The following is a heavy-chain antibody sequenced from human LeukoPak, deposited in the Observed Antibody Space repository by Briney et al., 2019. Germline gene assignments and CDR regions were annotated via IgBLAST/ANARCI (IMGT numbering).Heavy chain of an antibody. J-gene: IGHJ6*02. CDR1: GFTFSSYL. CDR2: IKQDGSEK. D-gene: IGHD2-8*01. Sequence: GGSLRLSCAASGFTFSSYLMSWVRQAPGKGLEWVANIKQDGSEKYYVDSVKGRFTISRDNAKNSLYLQMNSLRAEDTAVYYCARASNGYYYGMDVWGQGTTVTVSS. V-gene: IGHV3-7*01. CDR3: ARASNGYYYGMDV.